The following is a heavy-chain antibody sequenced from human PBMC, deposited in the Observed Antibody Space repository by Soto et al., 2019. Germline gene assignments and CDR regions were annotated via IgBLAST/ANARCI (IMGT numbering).Heavy chain of an antibody. J-gene: IGHJ4*02. CDR1: GFTFSSYG. Sequence: QVQLVESGGGVVQPGTSLRLSCAASGFTFSSYGMHWVRQAPGKGLEWVAVISYDGSNKYYADSVKGRFTISRDSSKNTLYLQMNSLRAEDTAVYYCAKDHQDFYGGYYFDYWGQGTLVTVSS. D-gene: IGHD4-17*01. CDR2: ISYDGSNK. CDR3: AKDHQDFYGGYYFDY. V-gene: IGHV3-30*18.